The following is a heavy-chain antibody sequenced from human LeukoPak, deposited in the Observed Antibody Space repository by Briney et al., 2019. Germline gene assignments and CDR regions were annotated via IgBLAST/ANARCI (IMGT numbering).Heavy chain of an antibody. CDR1: GGSFSGYY. J-gene: IGHJ5*02. V-gene: IGHV4-34*01. CDR3: ASAFCDTAICFTGSFDP. D-gene: IGHD2-2*02. Sequence: SETLSLTCAVYGGSFSGYYWSWIRQPPGKGLEWIGEINHSGSTNYNPSLRSRATISADTSKNQVSLRLTSVTAADTAVYYCASAFCDTAICFTGSFDPWGQGTLVTVSS. CDR2: INHSGST.